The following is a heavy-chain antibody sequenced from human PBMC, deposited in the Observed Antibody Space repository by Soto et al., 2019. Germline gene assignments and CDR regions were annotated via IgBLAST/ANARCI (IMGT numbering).Heavy chain of an antibody. D-gene: IGHD3-16*01. Sequence: QVQVQESGPGLVKPSETLSLTCTVSGGSISSYYVSWIRQSAGKGLEWIGRIDTSGTTNYNPSLKSRVTMSVDASKSQFSLNLSSVTAADTAVYYCARCPRGYVYYHGMDVWGQGTTVTVSS. J-gene: IGHJ6*02. CDR2: IDTSGTT. CDR1: GGSISSYY. V-gene: IGHV4-4*07. CDR3: ARCPRGYVYYHGMDV.